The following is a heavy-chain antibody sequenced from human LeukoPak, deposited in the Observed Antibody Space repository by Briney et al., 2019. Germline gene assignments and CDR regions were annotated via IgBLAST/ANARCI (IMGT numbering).Heavy chain of an antibody. J-gene: IGHJ5*02. CDR2: IYYSGST. CDR1: GGSISSYY. V-gene: IGHV4-59*01. D-gene: IGHD6-13*01. Sequence: SETLSLTCTVSGGSISSYYWSWIRQPPGKGLEWIGYIYYSGSTNYNPSLKSRVTISVDTSKNQFSLKLSSVTAAATAVYYCARDSSSWFTSWGNWFDPWGQGTLVTVSS. CDR3: ARDSSSWFTSWGNWFDP.